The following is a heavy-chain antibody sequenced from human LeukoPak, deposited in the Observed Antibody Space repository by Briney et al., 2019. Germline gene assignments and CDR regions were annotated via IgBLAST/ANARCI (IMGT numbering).Heavy chain of an antibody. Sequence: GGSLRLSCAASGFTFSDYWIHWVRQAPGKGLVWVSLIHSDGGTTNYADSVKGRFTISRDNAKNSLYLQMNSLRAEDTAVYYCAREDSSGPLYYFDYWGQGTLVTVSS. V-gene: IGHV3-74*01. D-gene: IGHD3-22*01. CDR3: AREDSSGPLYYFDY. CDR2: IHSDGGTT. CDR1: GFTFSDYW. J-gene: IGHJ4*02.